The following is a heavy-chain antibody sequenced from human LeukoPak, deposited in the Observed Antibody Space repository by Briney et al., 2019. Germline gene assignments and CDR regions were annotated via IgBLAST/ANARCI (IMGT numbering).Heavy chain of an antibody. Sequence: SETLSLTCTVSGGSISSGGYYWSWIRQPPGKGLEWIGEINHSGSTNYNPSLKSRVTISVDTSKNQFSLKLSSVTAADTAVYYCAGRPLTVTSPPQAGFDYWGQGTLVTVSS. CDR3: AGRPLTVTSPPQAGFDY. CDR2: INHSGST. D-gene: IGHD4-17*01. J-gene: IGHJ4*02. CDR1: GGSISSGGYY. V-gene: IGHV4-39*07.